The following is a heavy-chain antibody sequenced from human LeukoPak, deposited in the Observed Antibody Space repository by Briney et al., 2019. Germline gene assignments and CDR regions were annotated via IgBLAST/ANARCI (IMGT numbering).Heavy chain of an antibody. Sequence: GGSLRLSCAASGLTFSSYWLSWARKAPGKGLEWVANIKQDGSEKYYAGSVKGRFTISRDNATNSLYLQMNSLRAEDTAVYYCARMDYDFWSGYKNFDYWGQGTLSPSPQ. CDR2: IKQDGSEK. V-gene: IGHV3-7*01. J-gene: IGHJ4*02. CDR3: ARMDYDFWSGYKNFDY. D-gene: IGHD3-3*01. CDR1: GLTFSSYW.